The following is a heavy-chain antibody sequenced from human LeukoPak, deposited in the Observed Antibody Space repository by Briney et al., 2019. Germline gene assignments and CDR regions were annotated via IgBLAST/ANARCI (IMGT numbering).Heavy chain of an antibody. CDR2: INHSGST. CDR1: GGSFSGYY. D-gene: IGHD2-2*01. J-gene: IGHJ5*02. CDR3: ARGRCSSTSCYAQASTRWFDP. V-gene: IGHV4-34*01. Sequence: SETLSLTCAVYGGSFSGYYWSWIRQPPGKGLEWIGEINHSGSTNYNPSLKSRVTISVDTSKNQFSLKLSSVTAADTAVYYCARGRCSSTSCYAQASTRWFDPWGQGTLVTVSS.